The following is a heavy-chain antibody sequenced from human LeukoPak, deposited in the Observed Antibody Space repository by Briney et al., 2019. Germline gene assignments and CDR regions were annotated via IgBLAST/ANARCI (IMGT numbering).Heavy chain of an antibody. CDR1: GYSISSGYY. J-gene: IGHJ4*02. V-gene: IGHV4-38-2*02. CDR2: IYHSGST. D-gene: IGHD6-19*01. Sequence: SETLSLTCAVSGYSISSGYYWGWIRQPPGKGLEWIGSIYHSGSTYYNPSLKSRVTISVDTSKNQFSLKPSSVTAADTAVYYCARDKAGPADYWGQGTLVTVSS. CDR3: ARDKAGPADY.